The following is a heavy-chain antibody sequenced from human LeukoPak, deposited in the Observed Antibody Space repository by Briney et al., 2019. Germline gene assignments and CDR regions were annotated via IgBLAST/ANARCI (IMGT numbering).Heavy chain of an antibody. J-gene: IGHJ4*02. V-gene: IGHV5-51*01. D-gene: IGHD3-3*01. CDR2: IYPGDSDT. CDR3: ARLDDFRQDY. Sequence: GESLEISCKGSGNTFSSYWIGWVRQMPGKGLEWMGIIYPGDSDTRYSPSLQGQVTISVDTSIGTAYLQWSSLKAAKDAIHYCARLDDFRQDYWGQGTLVTVSS. CDR1: GNTFSSYW.